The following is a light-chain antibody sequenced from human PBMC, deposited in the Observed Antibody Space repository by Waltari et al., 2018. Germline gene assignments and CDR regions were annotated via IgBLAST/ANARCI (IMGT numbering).Light chain of an antibody. Sequence: SCRASQGVSRALAWYQQKPGQAPRLLIYGASSRATGIPDRFSGSGSGTDFSLTISRLEPEDFAVYYCQEYVTLPATFGQGTKVEI. CDR1: QGVSRA. CDR2: GAS. V-gene: IGKV3-20*01. CDR3: QEYVTLPAT. J-gene: IGKJ1*01.